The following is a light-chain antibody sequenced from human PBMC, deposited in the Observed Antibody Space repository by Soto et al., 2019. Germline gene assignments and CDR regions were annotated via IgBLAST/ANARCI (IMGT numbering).Light chain of an antibody. CDR3: QQYGRSPYT. CDR1: QCVSSGY. Sequence: EIVLTPSPGPLSLSPGQRATLSCRASQCVSSGYLAWYQQKPGQAPRLLIHHAANRAIGIPDRFSGSGSGTDFTLTISRLEPEDFAVYYCQQYGRSPYTFGQGTKLEIK. V-gene: IGKV3-20*01. J-gene: IGKJ2*01. CDR2: HAA.